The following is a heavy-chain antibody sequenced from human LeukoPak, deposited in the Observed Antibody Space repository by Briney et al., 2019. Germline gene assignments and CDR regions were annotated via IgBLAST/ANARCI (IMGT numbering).Heavy chain of an antibody. CDR2: IIPIFGTA. CDR3: ARGIGGYETFDY. Sequence: ASVKVSCKASGGTFSSHAISWVRQAPGQGLEWMGGIIPIFGTANYAQKFQGRVTITTDESTSTAYMELSSLRSEDTAVYYCARGIGGYETFDYWGQGTLVTVSS. CDR1: GGTFSSHA. J-gene: IGHJ4*02. V-gene: IGHV1-69*05. D-gene: IGHD5-12*01.